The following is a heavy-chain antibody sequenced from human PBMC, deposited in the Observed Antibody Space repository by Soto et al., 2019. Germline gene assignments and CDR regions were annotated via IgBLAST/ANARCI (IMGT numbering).Heavy chain of an antibody. CDR1: GYTFTSYG. CDR3: ARDPAKYTAMASDY. J-gene: IGHJ4*02. D-gene: IGHD5-18*01. CDR2: ISAYNGNT. V-gene: IGHV1-18*01. Sequence: GASVKVSCKASGYTFTSYGISWVRQAPGQGLEWMGWISAYNGNTNYAQKLQGRVTMTTDTSTSTAYMELRSLRSDDTAVYYCARDPAKYTAMASDYWGQGTLVTVSS.